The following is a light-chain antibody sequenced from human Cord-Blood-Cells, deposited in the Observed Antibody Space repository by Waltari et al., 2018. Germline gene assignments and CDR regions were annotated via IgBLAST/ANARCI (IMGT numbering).Light chain of an antibody. CDR1: QRVSSY. CDR2: DAS. V-gene: IGKV3-11*01. CDR3: QQRSNWPYT. J-gene: IGKJ2*01. Sequence: EIVLTQSPSTLSLSPGERAPLSCRDSQRVSSYLAWYEQKPGQAPRLRIYDASNRATGIPARFVGSGSGKHFTLTISSLEPEDFAVYYCQQRSNWPYTFGQGTKLEIK.